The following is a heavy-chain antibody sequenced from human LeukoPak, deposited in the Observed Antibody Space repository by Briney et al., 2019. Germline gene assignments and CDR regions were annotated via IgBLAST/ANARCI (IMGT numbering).Heavy chain of an antibody. J-gene: IGHJ4*02. V-gene: IGHV1-8*01. CDR2: MNPNSGNT. Sequence: ASVKVSCKASGYTFTIYDINWVRHATGQGLEWMGWMNPNSGNTGYAQKFQGRVTMTRNTSISTAYMELSSLRSEDTAVYYCARGNSGYDLYYFDHWGQGTLVTVSS. D-gene: IGHD5-12*01. CDR3: ARGNSGYDLYYFDH. CDR1: GYTFTIYD.